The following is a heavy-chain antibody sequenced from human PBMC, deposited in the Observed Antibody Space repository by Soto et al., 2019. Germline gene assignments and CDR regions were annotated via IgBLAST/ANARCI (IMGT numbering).Heavy chain of an antibody. Sequence: SETLSLTCTVSGGSISSYYWSWIRQPPGKGLEWIGYIYYSGSTNYNPSLKSRVTISVDTSKNQFSLKLSSVTAADTAVYYCARDLGGTTSFGYWGQGTLVTVSS. CDR1: GGSISSYY. J-gene: IGHJ4*02. CDR3: ARDLGGTTSFGY. CDR2: IYYSGST. V-gene: IGHV4-59*01. D-gene: IGHD1-7*01.